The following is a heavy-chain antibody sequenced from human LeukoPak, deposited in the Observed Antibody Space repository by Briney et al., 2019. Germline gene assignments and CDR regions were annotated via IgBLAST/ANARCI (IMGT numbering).Heavy chain of an antibody. Sequence: GSLRLSCAASGFTFSSYGMHWVRQAPGKGLEWVAVISYDGSNKYYADSVKGRFTISRDNSKNTLYLQMNSLRAEDTAVYYCAKGMIWYYDILTGLYYFDYWGQGTLVTVSS. V-gene: IGHV3-30*18. D-gene: IGHD3-9*01. J-gene: IGHJ4*02. CDR3: AKGMIWYYDILTGLYYFDY. CDR2: ISYDGSNK. CDR1: GFTFSSYG.